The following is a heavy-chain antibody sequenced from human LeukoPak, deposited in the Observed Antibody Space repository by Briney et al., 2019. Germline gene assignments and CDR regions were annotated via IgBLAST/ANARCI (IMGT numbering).Heavy chain of an antibody. V-gene: IGHV1-46*01. D-gene: IGHD3-10*01. CDR2: INPSDGDT. CDR1: GYTFTSDY. Sequence: ASVKVSCKASGYTFTSDYLHWVRQAPGQGLEWMGIINPSDGDTIYAQKFQGRVTMTSDTSTSTVYMELSGLRSEDTAVYYCAIDITSFHCCFDYWGQGTLVTVSS. J-gene: IGHJ4*02. CDR3: AIDITSFHCCFDY.